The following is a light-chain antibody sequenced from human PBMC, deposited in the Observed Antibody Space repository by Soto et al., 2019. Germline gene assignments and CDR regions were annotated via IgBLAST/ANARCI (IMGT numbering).Light chain of an antibody. CDR1: SSNIGAFYD. Sequence: QAVVTQPPSVSGAPGQRVTISCTGSSSNIGAFYDVHWYQQLPGTAPRLLIYGNNNRPSGVPDRFSGSKSGTSASLAITGLQAEDEADYYCQSYDSSLSGGVFGGGTKVNVL. J-gene: IGLJ3*02. CDR2: GNN. V-gene: IGLV1-40*01. CDR3: QSYDSSLSGGV.